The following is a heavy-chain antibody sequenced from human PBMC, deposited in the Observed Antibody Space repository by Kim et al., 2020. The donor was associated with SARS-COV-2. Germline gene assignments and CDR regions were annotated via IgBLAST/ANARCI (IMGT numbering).Heavy chain of an antibody. CDR1: GFTFSSYW. CDR2: INSDGSST. J-gene: IGHJ6*02. V-gene: IGHV3-74*01. CDR3: ARVYYDFWSGMPKSRFYYCYGMDV. Sequence: GGSLRLSCAASGFTFSSYWMHWVRQAPGKGLVWVSRINSDGSSTSYADSVKGRFTISRDNAKNTLYLQMNSLRAEDTAVYYCARVYYDFWSGMPKSRFYYCYGMDVWGQGTTVTVSS. D-gene: IGHD3-3*01.